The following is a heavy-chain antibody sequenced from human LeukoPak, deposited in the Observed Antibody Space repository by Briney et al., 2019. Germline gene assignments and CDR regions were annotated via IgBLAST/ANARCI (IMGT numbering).Heavy chain of an antibody. CDR2: IYSGGNT. D-gene: IGHD1-26*01. Sequence: GGSLRLSCAASGFTFSDYYMSWIRQAPGKGLEWVSVIYSGGNTYYADSVKGRFTISRDNSKNTLYLQMNGLRAEDAAVYYCARLGRVNYFDYWGQGTLVTVSS. V-gene: IGHV3-53*01. CDR3: ARLGRVNYFDY. J-gene: IGHJ4*02. CDR1: GFTFSDYY.